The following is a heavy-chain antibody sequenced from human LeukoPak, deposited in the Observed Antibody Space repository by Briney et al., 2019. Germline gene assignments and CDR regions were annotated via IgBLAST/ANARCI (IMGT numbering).Heavy chain of an antibody. Sequence: GGSLRLSCAASGFTFSSYAMSWVRQAPGKGLEWLSAIRGSGGSTFYADSVKGRFTISRDNSKNTLYLQMNSLRAEDTAIYYCAACGKSHNDAFDIWGQGTMVTVSS. CDR2: IRGSGGST. D-gene: IGHD4-23*01. J-gene: IGHJ3*02. CDR3: AACGKSHNDAFDI. CDR1: GFTFSSYA. V-gene: IGHV3-23*01.